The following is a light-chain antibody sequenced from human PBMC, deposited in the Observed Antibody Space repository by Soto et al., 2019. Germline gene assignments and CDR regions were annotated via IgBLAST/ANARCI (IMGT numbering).Light chain of an antibody. V-gene: IGKV1-39*01. CDR3: QQSYSTPPT. J-gene: IGKJ4*01. CDR1: QSISSY. CDR2: GAS. Sequence: DIQMTQSPSSLSASVGDRVTITCRASQSISSYLNWYQQKPGKAPKLLIYGASSLQSGVPARFSGSGSGTDFTLAISSLQPEDFATYYCQQSYSTPPTFGGGTKVDIK.